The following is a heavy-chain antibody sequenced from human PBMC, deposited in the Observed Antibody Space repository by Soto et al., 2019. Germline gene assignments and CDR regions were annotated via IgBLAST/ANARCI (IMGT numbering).Heavy chain of an antibody. CDR3: ARVPGS. V-gene: IGHV4-30-2*01. J-gene: IGHJ5*02. Sequence: PSETLSLTCAVSGGSISSDGYSWSWIRQPPGKGLEWIGYIYHSGSTYYNPSLKSRVTISVDRSKNQFSLKLSSVTAADTAVYYCARVPGSWGQGTLVTVSS. CDR1: GGSISSDGYS. CDR2: IYHSGST. D-gene: IGHD3-10*01.